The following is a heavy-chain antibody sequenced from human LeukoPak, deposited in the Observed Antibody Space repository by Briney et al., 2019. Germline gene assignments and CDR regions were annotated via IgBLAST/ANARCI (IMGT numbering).Heavy chain of an antibody. CDR2: IYYGGST. CDR3: ARTYDFWSGYYLY. J-gene: IGHJ4*02. V-gene: IGHV4-59*08. Sequence: SETLSLTCTVSGGSISSYYWSWIRQPPGKGLEWIGYIYYGGSTNYNPSLKSRVTISVDTSKNQFSLKLSSVTAADTAVYYCARTYDFWSGYYLYWGQGTLVTVSS. D-gene: IGHD3-3*01. CDR1: GGSISSYY.